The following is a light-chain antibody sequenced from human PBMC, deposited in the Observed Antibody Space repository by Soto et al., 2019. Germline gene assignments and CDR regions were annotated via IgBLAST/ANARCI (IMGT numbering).Light chain of an antibody. CDR3: TSYTSISPYV. J-gene: IGLJ1*01. CDR2: DVN. V-gene: IGLV2-14*01. Sequence: QSVLTQPASEYGSPGQSSSISCTGTSSDVGAYNFVSWYQQHPDKAPKLVIFDVNNRPSGVSNRFSGSKSGNTASLTISGLRAEDEADYYCTSYTSISPYVIGTGTKVTVL. CDR1: SSDVGAYNF.